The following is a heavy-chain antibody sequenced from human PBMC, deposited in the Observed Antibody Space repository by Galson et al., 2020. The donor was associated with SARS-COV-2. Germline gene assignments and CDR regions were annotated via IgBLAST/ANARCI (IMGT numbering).Heavy chain of an antibody. CDR2: IHTNTGGT. CDR3: ARQPRIVAVGGHYYYGMDV. CDR1: GCTFDGYY. V-gene: IGHV1-2*02. J-gene: IGHJ6*02. D-gene: IGHD6-13*01. Sequence: ASVKVSCTSSGCTFDGYYIHWVRQAPGQGLEWMGWIHTNTGGTNYAQKFQDRVTVTKDTSIRTAYMELSGLRSDDTAVYYCARQPRIVAVGGHYYYGMDVWGQGTTVTVSS.